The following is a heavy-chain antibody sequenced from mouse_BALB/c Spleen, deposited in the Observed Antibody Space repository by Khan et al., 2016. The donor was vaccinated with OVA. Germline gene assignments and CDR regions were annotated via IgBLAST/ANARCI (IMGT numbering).Heavy chain of an antibody. CDR3: ASHLTGSFAY. Sequence: EVELVESGGDLVKPGGSLRLSCAASGFTFSTYGMSWVRQFPDKRLEWVATINSDGYYTYYPDTLKGRFPITRNNAENTLYLQMSSLKSEDTAIYYCASHLTGSFAYWGQGTLVTVSA. V-gene: IGHV5-6*01. CDR2: INSDGYYT. J-gene: IGHJ3*01. D-gene: IGHD4-1*01. CDR1: GFTFSTYG.